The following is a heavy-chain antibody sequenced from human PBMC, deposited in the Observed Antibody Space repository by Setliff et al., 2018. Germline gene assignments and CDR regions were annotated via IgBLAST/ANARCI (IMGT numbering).Heavy chain of an antibody. V-gene: IGHV3-23*01. CDR3: SRDPNGDYVGAFDP. CDR1: AFTFNKYA. Sequence: SLSCAASAFTFNKYAVTWLRQAPGKGLEWVSSITVSGHTTYADSVEGRFSISRDNSRNTLYLQMNSLRAEDTASYFCSRDPNGDYVGAFDPWGQGILVTVSS. J-gene: IGHJ5*02. D-gene: IGHD4-17*01. CDR2: ITVSGHTT.